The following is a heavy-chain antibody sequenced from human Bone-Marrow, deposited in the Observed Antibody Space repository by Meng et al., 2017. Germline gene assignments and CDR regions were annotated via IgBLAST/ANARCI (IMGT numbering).Heavy chain of an antibody. CDR2: VNSDGSNT. D-gene: IGHD2-21*02. Sequence: VQLVESGGGLVQPGGSLRLSCAASGFPFSSYSMYWVRQAPGKGLFCVSRVNSDGSNTNYADSVKGRFTTSRDNGKSTPYLQMNSLRAEDTAVYYCARSGGDGGFDVWGQGTMVTVAS. CDR3: ARSGGDGGFDV. V-gene: IGHV3-74*01. CDR1: GFPFSSYS. J-gene: IGHJ3*01.